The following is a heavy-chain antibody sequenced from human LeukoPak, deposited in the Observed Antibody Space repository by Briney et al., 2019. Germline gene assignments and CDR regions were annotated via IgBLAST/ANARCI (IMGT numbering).Heavy chain of an antibody. D-gene: IGHD3-22*01. J-gene: IGHJ3*02. CDR1: GGSISSYY. Sequence: PSETLSLTCTVSGGSISSYYWSWIRQPPRKGLEWIGYIYYSGSTNYNPSLKSRVTISVDTSKNQFSLKLSSVTAADTAVYYCARDWGSYYYDSSGYYRGFDIWGQGTMVTVSS. V-gene: IGHV4-59*01. CDR3: ARDWGSYYYDSSGYYRGFDI. CDR2: IYYSGST.